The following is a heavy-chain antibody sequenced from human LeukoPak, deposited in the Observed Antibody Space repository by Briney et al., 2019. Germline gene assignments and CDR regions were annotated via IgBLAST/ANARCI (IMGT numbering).Heavy chain of an antibody. CDR3: ARSTTGTTGVYYYYMDV. D-gene: IGHD1-1*01. V-gene: IGHV3-30*03. CDR2: ISYDGSNK. CDR1: GFTFSSYG. Sequence: PGGSLRLSCAASGFTFSSYGMHWVRQAPGKGLEWVAVISYDGSNKYYADSVKGRFTISRDNAKNSLYLQMNSLRAEDTAVYYCARSTTGTTGVYYYYMDVWGKGTTVTVSS. J-gene: IGHJ6*03.